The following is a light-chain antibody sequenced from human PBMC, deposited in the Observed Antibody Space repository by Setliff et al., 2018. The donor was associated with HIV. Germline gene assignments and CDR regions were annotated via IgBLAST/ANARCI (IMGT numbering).Light chain of an antibody. CDR3: SSYASTNTLP. V-gene: IGLV2-14*01. J-gene: IGLJ1*01. Sequence: ALTQPASVSGSPGQSITISCTGTGSDVGGYSYVSWYQQHPGKAPKLIIYEVRNRPSGVSNRFSGSKSGNTASLTISGLQAEDEADYYCSSYASTNTLPFGTGTKVTVL. CDR1: GSDVGGYSY. CDR2: EVR.